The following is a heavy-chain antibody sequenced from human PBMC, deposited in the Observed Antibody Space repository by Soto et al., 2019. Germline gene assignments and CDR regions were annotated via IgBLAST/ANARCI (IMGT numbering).Heavy chain of an antibody. CDR3: ARESGLSY. V-gene: IGHV3-30-3*01. D-gene: IGHD3-10*01. J-gene: IGHJ4*02. CDR1: GFPFSSYA. Sequence: QVQLVESGGGVVQPGRSLRLSCAASGFPFSSYAMHWVRQAPGKGLEWVAFISYDGNNKYYADSVKGRLTISRDNSKNTLYLQMNSLRDEDSAVYYCARESGLSYWGQGTLVLVSS. CDR2: ISYDGNNK.